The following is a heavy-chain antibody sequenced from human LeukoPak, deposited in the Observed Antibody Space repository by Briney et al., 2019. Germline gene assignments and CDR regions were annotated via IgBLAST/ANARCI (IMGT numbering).Heavy chain of an antibody. J-gene: IGHJ6*03. V-gene: IGHV4-59*01. Sequence: NSSETPSLTCTVSGGSISSYYWSWIRQPPGKGLEWIGYIYYSGSTNYNPSLKSRVTISVDTSKNQFSLKLSSVTAADTAVYYCARGGYSRGDYYYYMDVWGKGTTVTISS. D-gene: IGHD5-18*01. CDR3: ARGGYSRGDYYYYMDV. CDR2: IYYSGST. CDR1: GGSISSYY.